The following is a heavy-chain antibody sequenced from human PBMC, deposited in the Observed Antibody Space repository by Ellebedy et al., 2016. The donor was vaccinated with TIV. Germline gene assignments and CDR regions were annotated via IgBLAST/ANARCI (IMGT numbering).Heavy chain of an antibody. D-gene: IGHD3-10*01. V-gene: IGHV5-10-1*01. Sequence: GESLKISXKGSGYSFTSYWISWVRQMPGKGLEWVGRIDPSDSYTNYSPSFQGHVTISADKSISTAYLQWSSLKASDTAMYYCARRPGGSYYYGMDVWGQGTTATVSS. CDR1: GYSFTSYW. CDR2: IDPSDSYT. J-gene: IGHJ6*02. CDR3: ARRPGGSYYYGMDV.